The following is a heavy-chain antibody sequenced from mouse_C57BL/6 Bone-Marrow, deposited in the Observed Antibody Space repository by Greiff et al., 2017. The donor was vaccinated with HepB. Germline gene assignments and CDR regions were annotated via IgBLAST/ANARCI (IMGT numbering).Heavy chain of an antibody. J-gene: IGHJ2*01. CDR2: IHPNSGNT. CDR1: GYTFTSYW. D-gene: IGHD2-10*01. CDR3: APTMVGGY. V-gene: IGHV1-64*01. Sequence: VQLQQPGAELVKPGASVKLSCKASGYTFTSYWMHWVKQRPGQGLEWIGMIHPNSGNTNYNEKFKSKATLTVDKSSSTAYMQLSSLTSEDSAVYCSAPTMVGGYWGQGTTLTVSS.